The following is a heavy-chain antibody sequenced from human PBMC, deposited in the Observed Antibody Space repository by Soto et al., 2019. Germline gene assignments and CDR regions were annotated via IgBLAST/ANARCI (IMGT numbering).Heavy chain of an antibody. V-gene: IGHV1-2*02. Sequence: GASVKVSCKASGYIFTGYHIHGVRQAPGRGLEWMGWINPNSGDTEYAQNFQGRVTMTRDTSFNLVYMEMSALMSDDTAVYYCARDARGTRGFDEMDIWGQGTTVTVSS. CDR3: ARDARGTRGFDEMDI. CDR1: GYIFTGYH. J-gene: IGHJ6*02. CDR2: INPNSGDT. D-gene: IGHD3-9*01.